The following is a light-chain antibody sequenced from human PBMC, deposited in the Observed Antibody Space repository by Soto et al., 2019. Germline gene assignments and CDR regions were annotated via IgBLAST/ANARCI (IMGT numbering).Light chain of an antibody. CDR1: SSDVGGCKY. CDR2: EVS. CDR3: ASYTSSSTSVI. Sequence: QSALTQPASVSGSPGQSITISCTGTSSDVGGCKYVSWYQQHPDKAPKLIIFEVSNRPSGISSRFSGSKSGNTASLTISGLQAEDEADYHCASYTSSSTSVIFGRGTKVTVL. V-gene: IGLV2-14*01. J-gene: IGLJ2*01.